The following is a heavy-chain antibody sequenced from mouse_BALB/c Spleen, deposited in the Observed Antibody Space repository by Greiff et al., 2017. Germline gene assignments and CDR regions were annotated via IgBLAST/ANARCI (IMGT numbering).Heavy chain of an antibody. V-gene: IGHV1S56*01. Sequence: QVQLQQSGPELVKPGASVKMSCKASGYTFTSYYIHWVKQRPGQGLEWIGWIYPGDGSTKYNEKFKGKTTLTADKSSSTAYMLLSSLTSEDSAIYFCARPRGDGYYYVFDYWGQGTTLTVSS. CDR1: GYTFTSYY. D-gene: IGHD2-3*01. CDR2: IYPGDGST. J-gene: IGHJ2*01. CDR3: ARPRGDGYYYVFDY.